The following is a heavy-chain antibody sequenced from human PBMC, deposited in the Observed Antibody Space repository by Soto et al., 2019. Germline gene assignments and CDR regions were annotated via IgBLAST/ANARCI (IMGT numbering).Heavy chain of an antibody. V-gene: IGHV1-8*02. J-gene: IGHJ6*02. D-gene: IGHD6-13*01. CDR1: GYDFTAYD. CDR2: MNPINGAT. Sequence: VKVSCKASGYDFTAYDINWVRRASGQGLEWMGWMNPINGATGTARRFQGRVSMTRNTATGTAYLELTSLRSDDTAVYYCGRGPSPRAPAGGTPYYYAMDVWGQGTTVTVS. CDR3: GRGPSPRAPAGGTPYYYAMDV.